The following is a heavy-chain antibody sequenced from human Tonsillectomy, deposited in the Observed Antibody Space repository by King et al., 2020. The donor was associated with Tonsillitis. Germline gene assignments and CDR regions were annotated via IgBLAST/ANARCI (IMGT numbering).Heavy chain of an antibody. J-gene: IGHJ5*02. CDR2: IDYIGST. CDR3: ARDFGDFWSGNWFDP. Sequence: VQLQESGPGLVKPSETLSLTCIVSGGSISRYYWSWIRQSPGKGLEWIGYIDYIGSTNYHPSLKSRVTISVDTSKNQFSLKVSSVTAADTAVYYCARDFGDFWSGNWFDPWGQGTLVTVSS. D-gene: IGHD3-3*01. CDR1: GGSISRYY. V-gene: IGHV4-59*01.